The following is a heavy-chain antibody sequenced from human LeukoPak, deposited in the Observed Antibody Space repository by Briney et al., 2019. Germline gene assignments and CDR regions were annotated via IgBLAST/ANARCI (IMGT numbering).Heavy chain of an antibody. J-gene: IGHJ4*02. CDR3: AKDGSGWPGVH. V-gene: IGHV3-30*18. CDR1: GFTFSSYG. D-gene: IGHD6-19*01. Sequence: GGSLRLSCAASGFTFSSYGMHWVRQAPGKGLEWVAVISYDGSNKYYADSVKGRFTISRDNSKNTLYLQMNSLRAEDTAVYYCAKDGSGWPGVHWGQGTLVTVSS. CDR2: ISYDGSNK.